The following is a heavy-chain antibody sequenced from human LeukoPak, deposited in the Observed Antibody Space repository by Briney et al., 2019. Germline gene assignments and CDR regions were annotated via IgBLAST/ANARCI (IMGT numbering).Heavy chain of an antibody. D-gene: IGHD6-6*01. CDR3: AREEKVIADRLVMDDY. CDR2: IIPILGIA. CDR1: GGTFSSYA. Sequence: ASVKVSCKASGGTFSSYAISWVRQAPGQGLEWMGRIIPILGIANYAQKFQGRVTITADKSTSTAYMELSSLRSEDTAVYYCAREEKVIADRLVMDDYWGQGTLVTVSS. V-gene: IGHV1-69*04. J-gene: IGHJ4*02.